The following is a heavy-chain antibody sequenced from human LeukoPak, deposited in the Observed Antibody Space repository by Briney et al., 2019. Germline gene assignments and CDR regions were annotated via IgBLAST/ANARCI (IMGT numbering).Heavy chain of an antibody. CDR2: MYLSGTT. J-gene: IGHJ4*02. CDR1: GDSINSLDL. V-gene: IGHV4-4*02. D-gene: IGHD3-22*01. Sequence: SGTLSLTCTVSGDSINSLDLWSWVRQPPGQGLEWIGEMYLSGTTHSNPSVKSRVTISIDKSKNQFFLNLSSVTAADTAVYYCAGLVGRYSSGLYYYYFDYWGQGTLVTVSS. CDR3: AGLVGRYSSGLYYYYFDY.